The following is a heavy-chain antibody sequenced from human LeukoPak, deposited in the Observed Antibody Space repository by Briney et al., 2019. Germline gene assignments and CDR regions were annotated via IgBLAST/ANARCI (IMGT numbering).Heavy chain of an antibody. CDR1: GFNFSSYA. V-gene: IGHV3-30*04. CDR2: ISYDGSNK. CDR3: ARDGSGSGSIDY. Sequence: GGSLRLSCAASGFNFSSYAMHWVRQAPGKGLEWVAVISYDGSNKYYADPVKGRFTISRDNSKNTLYLQMNSLRAEDTAVYYCARDGSGSGSIDYWGQGTLVTVSS. D-gene: IGHD3-10*01. J-gene: IGHJ4*02.